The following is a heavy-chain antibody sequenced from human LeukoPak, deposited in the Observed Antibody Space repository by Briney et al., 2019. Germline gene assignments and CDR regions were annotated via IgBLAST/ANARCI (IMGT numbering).Heavy chain of an antibody. Sequence: LEWVSVIYSGGSTYYADSVKGRFTISRDNSKNTLYLQMNSLRAEDTAVYYCARDRLDAFDIWGQGTMVTVSS. V-gene: IGHV3-66*01. CDR3: ARDRLDAFDI. CDR2: IYSGGST. D-gene: IGHD6-6*01. J-gene: IGHJ3*02.